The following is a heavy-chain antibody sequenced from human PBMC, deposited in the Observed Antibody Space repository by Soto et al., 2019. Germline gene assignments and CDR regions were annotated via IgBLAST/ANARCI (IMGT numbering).Heavy chain of an antibody. Sequence: PGGSLRLSCAASGFTFSSYGMHWVRQAPGKGLEWVAVISYDGSNKYYADSVKGRFTISRDNSKNPPYLQMNSLRAEDTAVYYCAKDSSSGWSPVDYWGQGTLVTVSS. V-gene: IGHV3-30*18. CDR1: GFTFSSYG. D-gene: IGHD6-19*01. CDR3: AKDSSSGWSPVDY. CDR2: ISYDGSNK. J-gene: IGHJ4*02.